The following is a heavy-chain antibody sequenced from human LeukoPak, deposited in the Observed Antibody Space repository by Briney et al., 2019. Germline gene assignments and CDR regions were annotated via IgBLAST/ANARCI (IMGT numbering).Heavy chain of an antibody. Sequence: SQTLSLTCAVPGGSISSGGYSWSWIRQPPGKGLEWIGYIYHSGSTYYNPSLKSRVTISVDRSKNQFSLKLSSVTAADTAVYYCARAGGYYGSGSLSFDYWGQGTLVTVSS. V-gene: IGHV4-30-2*01. J-gene: IGHJ4*02. CDR1: GGSISSGGYS. D-gene: IGHD3-10*01. CDR3: ARAGGYYGSGSLSFDY. CDR2: IYHSGST.